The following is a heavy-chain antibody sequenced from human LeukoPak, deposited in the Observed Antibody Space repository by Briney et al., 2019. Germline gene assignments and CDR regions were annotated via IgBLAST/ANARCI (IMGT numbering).Heavy chain of an antibody. CDR2: IQYDESIK. Sequence: GGSLRLSCVPSGFTFRSYGMHWVRQAPGKGMEWLTFIQYDESIKEYEDSVKGRFTISRDNTKNTLYLQMNSLIYDDTAVYYCVKYGKLRFGDDYWGQGTLVTVSS. CDR1: GFTFRSYG. D-gene: IGHD3-10*01. V-gene: IGHV3-30*02. J-gene: IGHJ4*02. CDR3: VKYGKLRFGDDY.